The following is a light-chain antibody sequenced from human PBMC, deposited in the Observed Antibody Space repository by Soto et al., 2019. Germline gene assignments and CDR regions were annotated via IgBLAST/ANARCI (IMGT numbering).Light chain of an antibody. CDR1: QSISSY. Sequence: DIQMTQSPSSLSASVGDRVTITCRASQSISSYLNWYQQKPGKAPKLLIYAASSLQSGVPSRFSGSGSGTDFTLTISSLQPDDFATYYCQQYNVYSWTFGQGTKVEIK. J-gene: IGKJ1*01. CDR3: QQYNVYSWT. CDR2: AAS. V-gene: IGKV1-39*01.